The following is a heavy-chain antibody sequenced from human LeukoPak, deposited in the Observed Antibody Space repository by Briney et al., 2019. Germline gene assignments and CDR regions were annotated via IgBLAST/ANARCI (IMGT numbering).Heavy chain of an antibody. J-gene: IGHJ4*02. V-gene: IGHV3-20*04. CDR3: ARTTLTHDYGDYLGYFDY. Sequence: GGSLRLSCAASGFTFDDYGMSWVRQAPGKGLEWVSGINRNGGSTGYADSVKGRFTISRDNAKNSLYLQMNSLRAEDTALYYCARTTLTHDYGDYLGYFDYWGQGTLVTVSS. CDR1: GFTFDDYG. D-gene: IGHD4-17*01. CDR2: INRNGGST.